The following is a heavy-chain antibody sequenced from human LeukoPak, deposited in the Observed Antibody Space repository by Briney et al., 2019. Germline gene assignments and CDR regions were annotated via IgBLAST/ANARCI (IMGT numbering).Heavy chain of an antibody. J-gene: IGHJ4*02. D-gene: IGHD1-26*01. CDR2: INHSGST. Sequence: SETLSLTCAVYGGSFSDYYWSWIRQPPGKGLEWIGEINHSGSTNYNPSLKSRVTISVDTSKNQFSLKLSSVTAADTAVYYCARDQGILKWELDYWGQGTLVTVSS. CDR1: GGSFSDYY. CDR3: ARDQGILKWELDY. V-gene: IGHV4-34*01.